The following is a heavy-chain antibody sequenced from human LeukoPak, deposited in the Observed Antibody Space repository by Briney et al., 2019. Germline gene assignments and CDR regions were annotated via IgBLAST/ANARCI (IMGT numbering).Heavy chain of an antibody. CDR1: GGSISSYY. CDR2: IYYSGST. CDR3: ARDDYGGNPAGYYGMDV. J-gene: IGHJ6*02. D-gene: IGHD4-23*01. Sequence: PSETLSLTCTVSGGSISSYYWSWIRQPPGKGLEWIGYIYYSGSTYYNPSLKSRVTISVDTSKNQFSLKLSSVTAADTAVYYCARDDYGGNPAGYYGMDVWGQGTTVTVSS. V-gene: IGHV4-59*12.